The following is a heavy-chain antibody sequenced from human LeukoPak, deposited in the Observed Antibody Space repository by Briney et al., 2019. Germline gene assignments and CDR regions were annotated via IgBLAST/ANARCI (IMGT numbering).Heavy chain of an antibody. Sequence: PGGSLRLSCAASGFTFSSYAMHWVRQAPGKGLEWVVVISYDGSNKYYADSVKGRFTISRDNSKNTLYLQMNSLRAEDTAVYYCAREYGSSGWYYYYGMDVWGQGTTVTVSS. CDR2: ISYDGSNK. V-gene: IGHV3-30*04. CDR1: GFTFSSYA. CDR3: AREYGSSGWYYYYGMDV. J-gene: IGHJ6*02. D-gene: IGHD6-19*01.